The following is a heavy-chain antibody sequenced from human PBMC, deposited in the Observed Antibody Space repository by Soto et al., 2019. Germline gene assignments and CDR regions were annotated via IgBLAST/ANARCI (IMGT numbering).Heavy chain of an antibody. CDR2: IYTGGST. V-gene: IGHV3-53*01. CDR3: TKIVGGYEAQAFDI. Sequence: GGSLRLSCAASGFTISSNFMNWVRQAPGKGLEWVSVIYTGGSTYYADSVKGRFTISRDNSKNTLYLQMNSLRAEDTAVYYCTKIVGGYEAQAFDIWGQGTMVTVSS. J-gene: IGHJ3*02. D-gene: IGHD5-12*01. CDR1: GFTISSNF.